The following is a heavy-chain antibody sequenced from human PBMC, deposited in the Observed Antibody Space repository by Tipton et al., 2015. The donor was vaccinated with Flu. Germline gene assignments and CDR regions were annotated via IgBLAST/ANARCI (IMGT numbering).Heavy chain of an antibody. CDR2: LYIGGTT. CDR3: AREYYYDSTAKGAFDR. D-gene: IGHD3-22*01. CDR1: GFTVSNNY. V-gene: IGHV3-53*01. Sequence: GSLRLSCAASGFTVSNNYMSWVRQAPGKGLQWVSVLYIGGTTHYADSVKGRFTISRDDSKNTLYLQMSSLRAEDTAVYYCAREYYYDSTAKGAFDRWGQGTLVTVSS. J-gene: IGHJ4*02.